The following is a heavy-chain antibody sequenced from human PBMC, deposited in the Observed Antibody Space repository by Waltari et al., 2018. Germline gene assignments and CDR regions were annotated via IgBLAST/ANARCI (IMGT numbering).Heavy chain of an antibody. CDR1: GGSISSYY. V-gene: IGHV4-59*01. J-gene: IGHJ4*02. CDR3: ARDLGIAVASGIYDY. D-gene: IGHD6-19*01. Sequence: QVQLQQWGAGLLKPSETLSLTCAVYGGSISSYYWSWIRQPPGKGLEWIGYIYYSGSTNYNPSLKSRVTISVDTSKNQFSLKLSSVTAADTAVYYCARDLGIAVASGIYDYWGQGTLVTVSS. CDR2: IYYSGST.